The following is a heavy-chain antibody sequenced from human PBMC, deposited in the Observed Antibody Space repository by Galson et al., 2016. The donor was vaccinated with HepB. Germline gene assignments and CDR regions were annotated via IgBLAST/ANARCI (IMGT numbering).Heavy chain of an antibody. Sequence: SLRLSCAASGFTFTSYAMIWVRQAPGKGLEWVSSISGSGGTTNYADYVKGRFTISRDNSKNTLYLQMNSLRAEDTAVYYCAPAHSGWSRFDYWGQGTLVTVSS. D-gene: IGHD6-19*01. CDR2: ISGSGGTT. V-gene: IGHV3-23*01. CDR1: GFTFTSYA. J-gene: IGHJ4*02. CDR3: APAHSGWSRFDY.